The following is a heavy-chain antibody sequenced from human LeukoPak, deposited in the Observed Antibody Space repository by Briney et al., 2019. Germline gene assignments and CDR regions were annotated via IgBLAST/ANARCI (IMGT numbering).Heavy chain of an antibody. CDR3: AKAGDYDDFDY. D-gene: IGHD4-17*01. Sequence: GGSLRLSCAASGFTFSSYAMSWVRQAPGRGLEWVSAISGSGGSTYYADSVKGRFTISRDNSKNTLYLQMNCLRAEDTAVYYCAKAGDYDDFDYWGQGTLVTVSS. V-gene: IGHV3-23*01. CDR2: ISGSGGST. J-gene: IGHJ4*02. CDR1: GFTFSSYA.